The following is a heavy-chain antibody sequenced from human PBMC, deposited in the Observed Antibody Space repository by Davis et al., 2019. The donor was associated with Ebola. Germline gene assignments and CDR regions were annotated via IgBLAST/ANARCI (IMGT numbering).Heavy chain of an antibody. CDR1: GFTFSNYG. CDR3: AKDLPRDIVVVPAAADYYYYGMDV. D-gene: IGHD2-2*01. Sequence: GGSLRLSCVASGFTFSNYGMHWVRQAPGKGLEWVAAISYDGSKKGYADSVKGRFTISRDNSKNTLYLQMNSLRAEDTAVYYCAKDLPRDIVVVPAAADYYYYGMDVWGQGTTVTVSS. J-gene: IGHJ6*02. V-gene: IGHV3-30*18. CDR2: ISYDGSKK.